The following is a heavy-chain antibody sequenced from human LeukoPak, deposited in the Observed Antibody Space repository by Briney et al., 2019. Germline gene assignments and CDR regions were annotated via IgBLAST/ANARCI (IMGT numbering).Heavy chain of an antibody. Sequence: PGGSLRLSCAASEFTFSDYYMSWIRQAPGKGLEWVSYISSSGSTIYYADSVKGRFTISRDNAKNSLYLQMNSLRAEDTAVYYCARDQKKYSSGWYGYWGQGTLVTVSS. CDR2: ISSSGSTI. V-gene: IGHV3-11*01. CDR3: ARDQKKYSSGWYGY. J-gene: IGHJ4*02. D-gene: IGHD6-19*01. CDR1: EFTFSDYY.